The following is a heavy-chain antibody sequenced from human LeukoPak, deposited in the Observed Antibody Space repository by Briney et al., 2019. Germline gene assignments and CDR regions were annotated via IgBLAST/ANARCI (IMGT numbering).Heavy chain of an antibody. D-gene: IGHD3-9*01. V-gene: IGHV4-39*01. Sequence: PSETLSLTCTVSGGSISSSTSYWGWIRQPPGKGLEWIGSIYYSGSAYYNPSLKSRVTISVDTSKDHFSLKLSSVTAADTAVYYCARHRYDILASYHDAFDIWGQGTMVTVSS. J-gene: IGHJ3*02. CDR3: ARHRYDILASYHDAFDI. CDR1: GGSISSSTSY. CDR2: IYYSGSA.